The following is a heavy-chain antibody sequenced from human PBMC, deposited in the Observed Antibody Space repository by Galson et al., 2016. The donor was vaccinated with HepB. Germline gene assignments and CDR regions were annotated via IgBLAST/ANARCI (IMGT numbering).Heavy chain of an antibody. D-gene: IGHD2-2*01. CDR3: ASPPLAGCTTTSCYLGTPNGVDV. Sequence: SLRLSCAASGIIFRSYGMHWVRQAPGKGLEWVAVISFDSSNKFYANSVKGRFAVSRDNSKNTVHLQMGSLRAEDPAVYYCASPPLAGCTTTSCYLGTPNGVDVWGKGTTVIVSS. CDR1: GIIFRSYG. V-gene: IGHV3-30*03. CDR2: ISFDSSNK. J-gene: IGHJ6*04.